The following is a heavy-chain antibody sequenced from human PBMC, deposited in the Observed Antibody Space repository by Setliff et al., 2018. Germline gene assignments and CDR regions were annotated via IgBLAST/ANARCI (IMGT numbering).Heavy chain of an antibody. CDR2: ITSGGTYV. V-gene: IGHV3-21*01. CDR3: ARVGVGSAAGAFEY. D-gene: IGHD6-13*01. J-gene: IGHJ4*02. CDR1: GFTFSTFN. Sequence: LSLTCTVSGFTFSTFNMNWVRQAPGKGLEWVSSITSGGTYVYYADSLKGRFTISRDNAKNSLYLQINSLRAEDTALYYCARVGVGSAAGAFEYWGQGILVTVSS.